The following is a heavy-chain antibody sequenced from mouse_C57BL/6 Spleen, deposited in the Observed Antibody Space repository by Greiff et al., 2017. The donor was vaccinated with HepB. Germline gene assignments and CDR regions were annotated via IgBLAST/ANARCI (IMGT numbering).Heavy chain of an antibody. CDR2: IYPRSGNT. J-gene: IGHJ4*01. D-gene: IGHD2-12*01. CDR3: ARGVYSHLYAMDY. CDR1: GYTFTSYG. V-gene: IGHV1-81*01. Sequence: VQLQQSGAELARPGASVKLSCKASGYTFTSYGISWVKQRTGQGLEWIGGIYPRSGNTYYNEKFKGKATLTADKSSNTAYMQLSSLTSEDSAVYFCARGVYSHLYAMDYRGQGTSVTVSS.